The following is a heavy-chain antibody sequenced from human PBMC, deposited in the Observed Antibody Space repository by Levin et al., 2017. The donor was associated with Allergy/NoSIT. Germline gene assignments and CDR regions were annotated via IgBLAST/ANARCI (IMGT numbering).Heavy chain of an antibody. J-gene: IGHJ6*02. CDR2: IWYDGSNK. CDR3: ARDPVYYYDSSGYYFYYYGMDV. Sequence: PGGSLRLSCAASGFTFSSYGMHWVRQAPGKGLEWVAVIWYDGSNKYYAESVKGRFTISRDNSNNTLYLQMNRLRAEDTAVYYCARDPVYYYDSSGYYFYYYGMDVWGQGTTVTVSS. D-gene: IGHD3-22*01. CDR1: GFTFSSYG. V-gene: IGHV3-33*01.